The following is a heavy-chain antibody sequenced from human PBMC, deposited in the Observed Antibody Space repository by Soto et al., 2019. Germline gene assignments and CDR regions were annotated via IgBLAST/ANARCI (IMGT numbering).Heavy chain of an antibody. D-gene: IGHD3-22*01. CDR2: ISYDGSNK. CDR3: ARDSRYYYDSSGSFDY. J-gene: IGHJ4*02. V-gene: IGHV3-30-3*01. CDR1: GFTFSSYA. Sequence: PGGSLRLSCAASGFTFSSYAMHWVRQAPGKGLEWVAVISYDGSNKYYADSVKGRFTISRDNSKNTLYLQMNSLRAEDTAVYYCARDSRYYYDSSGSFDYWGQGTLVTVSS.